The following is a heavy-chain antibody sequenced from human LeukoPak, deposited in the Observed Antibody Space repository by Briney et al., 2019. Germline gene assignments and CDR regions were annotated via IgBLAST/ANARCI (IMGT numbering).Heavy chain of an antibody. CDR1: GYTLTSYG. Sequence: ASVKVSCKASGYTLTSYGISWVRQAPGQGLEWMGWISTYNGNTNYAQKLQGRVTMTTDTSTSTAYMELRSLRSDDTAVYYCARVGGPVRYFEENDYWGQGTLVTVSS. D-gene: IGHD3-9*01. V-gene: IGHV1-18*01. J-gene: IGHJ4*02. CDR2: ISTYNGNT. CDR3: ARVGGPVRYFEENDY.